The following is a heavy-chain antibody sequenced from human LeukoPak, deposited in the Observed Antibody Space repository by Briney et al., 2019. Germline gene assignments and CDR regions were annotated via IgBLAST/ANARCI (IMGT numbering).Heavy chain of an antibody. CDR1: GYTFASYA. Sequence: ASVEVSCKASGYTFASYAMHCVRQAPGQRLEWMGCINAGNGNTKYSQKFQGRVTITRDTSASTAYMELSSLRSEDTAVYHCARAPYSSGWYQDKDWGQGTLVTVSS. D-gene: IGHD6-19*01. J-gene: IGHJ4*02. CDR3: ARAPYSSGWYQDKD. CDR2: INAGNGNT. V-gene: IGHV1-3*01.